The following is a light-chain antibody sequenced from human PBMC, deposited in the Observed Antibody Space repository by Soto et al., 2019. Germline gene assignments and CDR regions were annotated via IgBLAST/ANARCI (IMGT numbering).Light chain of an antibody. CDR1: SGDVGAYDF. CDR2: NVN. CDR3: ASFTNTYSYV. Sequence: QSVLTQPASVSGSPGQSITISCTGTSGDVGAYDFVSWYQQHPGKAPRLMIYNVNNRPAGASNRFSGSKSGSTASLTISTLQAGDEADYYCASFTNTYSYVFGAGTKVTVL. V-gene: IGLV2-14*01. J-gene: IGLJ1*01.